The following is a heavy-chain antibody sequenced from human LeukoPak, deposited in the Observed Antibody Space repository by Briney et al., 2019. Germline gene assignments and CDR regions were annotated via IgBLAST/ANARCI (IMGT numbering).Heavy chain of an antibody. V-gene: IGHV3-30*04. CDR1: GFTFSSYA. CDR3: SRGPYGDIDAFDI. CDR2: ISYDGSNK. J-gene: IGHJ3*02. Sequence: GCSLRLSCAASGFTFSSYAMHWVRQAPGNGLERVAVISYDGSNKYYADSVKGRFTISRGNYKHTLYLHMNDLRDHDTHVYYFSRGPYGDIDAFDIWGQGTMVTVSS. D-gene: IGHD4-17*01.